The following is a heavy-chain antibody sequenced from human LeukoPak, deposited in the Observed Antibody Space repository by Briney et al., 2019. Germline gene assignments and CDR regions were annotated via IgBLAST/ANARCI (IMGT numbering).Heavy chain of an antibody. CDR1: GFTFSSYA. CDR3: ARGGPLSGSYGDAFDI. Sequence: GGSLRLSCAASGFTFSSYAMSWVRQAPGKGLEWVSAISGSGGSTYYADSVKGRFTISRDNSKNTLYLQMNGLRAEDTAVYYCARGGPLSGSYGDAFDIWGQGTMVTVSS. CDR2: ISGSGGST. D-gene: IGHD1-26*01. V-gene: IGHV3-23*01. J-gene: IGHJ3*02.